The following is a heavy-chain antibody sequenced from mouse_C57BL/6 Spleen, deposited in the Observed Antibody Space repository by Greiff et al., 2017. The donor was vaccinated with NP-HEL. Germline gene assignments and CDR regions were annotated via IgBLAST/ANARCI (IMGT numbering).Heavy chain of an antibody. V-gene: IGHV1-61*01. CDR3: ARTSYGSLAY. D-gene: IGHD1-1*01. J-gene: IGHJ3*01. CDR1: GYTFTSYW. Sequence: QVQLQQPGAELVRPGSSVKLSCKASGYTFTSYWMDWVKQRPGQGLEWIGNIYPSDSETHYNQKFKDKATLTVDKSSSTAYMQLSSLTSEDSAVYYCARTSYGSLAYWGQGTLVTVSA. CDR2: IYPSDSET.